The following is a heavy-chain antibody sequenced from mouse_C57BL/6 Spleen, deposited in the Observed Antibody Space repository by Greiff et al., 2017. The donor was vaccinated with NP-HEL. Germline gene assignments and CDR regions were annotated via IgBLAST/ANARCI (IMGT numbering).Heavy chain of an antibody. V-gene: IGHV1-78*01. CDR2: IYPRDGST. CDR3: ARELRLPYYGMDY. Sequence: VKLVESDAELVKPGASVKISCKVSGYTFTDHTIHWMKQRPEQGLEWIGYIYPRDGSTKYNEKFKGKATLTADKSSSTAYMQLNSLTSEDSAVYFCARELRLPYYGMDYWGQGTSVTVSS. CDR1: GYTFTDHT. J-gene: IGHJ4*01. D-gene: IGHD3-2*02.